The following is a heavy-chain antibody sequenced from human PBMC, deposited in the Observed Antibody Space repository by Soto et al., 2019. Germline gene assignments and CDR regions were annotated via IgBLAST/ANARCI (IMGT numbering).Heavy chain of an antibody. CDR1: GFTFSNAW. Sequence: VQLVESGGGLVKPGGSLRRYCAASGFTFSNAWMNWVRQAPGKGLEWVGRIKSKTDGGTTDYAAPVKGRFTISRDDSKNTLYLQMNSLKTEDTAVYYCTTRYCSGGSGYSGGLFDYWGQGTLVTVSS. D-gene: IGHD2-15*01. CDR3: TTRYCSGGSGYSGGLFDY. V-gene: IGHV3-15*07. CDR2: IKSKTDGGTT. J-gene: IGHJ4*02.